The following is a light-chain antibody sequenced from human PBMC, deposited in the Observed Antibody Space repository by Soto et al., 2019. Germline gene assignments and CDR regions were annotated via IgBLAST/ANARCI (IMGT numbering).Light chain of an antibody. CDR3: QQYVSSQP. J-gene: IGKJ1*01. Sequence: EVGLTQSTGTLSLSSGERATLSCRASQSVSSSYLAWYQQKPGQAPRLLIYGASSRATGIPDRFSGSGSGTDFTLTISRLEADDFAVYYCQQYVSSQPFGQGTKVAIK. CDR1: QSVSSSY. V-gene: IGKV3-20*01. CDR2: GAS.